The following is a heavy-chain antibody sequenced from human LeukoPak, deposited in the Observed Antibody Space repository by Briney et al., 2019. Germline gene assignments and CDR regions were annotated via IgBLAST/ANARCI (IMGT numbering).Heavy chain of an antibody. CDR1: GGSFSDYY. CDR2: IHPSGST. J-gene: IGHJ6*03. D-gene: IGHD5-18*01. CDR3: ARVGYSYVINDWSRTGLGAYPTKYYYHMDV. Sequence: SETLSLTCTVYGGSFSDYYWGWIRQPPGKRLEWIGEIHPSGSTNYSPSLKSRVTISLDASKNQFSLKLRSVAAADTAVYFCARVGYSYVINDWSRTGLGAYPTKYYYHMDVWDKGTTVTVSS. V-gene: IGHV4-34*01.